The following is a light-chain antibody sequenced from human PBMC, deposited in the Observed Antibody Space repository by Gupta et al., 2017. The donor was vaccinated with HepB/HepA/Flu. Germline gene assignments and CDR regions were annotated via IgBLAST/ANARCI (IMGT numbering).Light chain of an antibody. Sequence: SSELTQPPSVSVSPGQTASITCSGDKVGDKYACWYQQKPGQSPVLVIYQDSKRPAGIPERFSGSNSGNTATLTISGTQAMEEADYYCQAWDSSTVVVFGGGTKLTVL. CDR1: KVGDKY. CDR3: QAWDSSTVVV. J-gene: IGLJ2*01. V-gene: IGLV3-1*01. CDR2: QDS.